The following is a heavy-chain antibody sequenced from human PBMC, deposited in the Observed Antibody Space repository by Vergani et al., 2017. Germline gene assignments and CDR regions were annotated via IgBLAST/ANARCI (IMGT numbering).Heavy chain of an antibody. D-gene: IGHD6-13*01. V-gene: IGHV3-33*01. J-gene: IGHJ6*02. CDR2: IWYDGSNK. CDR1: GLTFSSYG. CDR3: ARGPGRWSSRWYIYYGMDV. Sequence: QVQLVESGGGVVQPGRSLRLSCAASGLTFSSYGMHWVRQAPGKGLEWVAVIWYDGSNKYYADSVKGRFTISRVNYKNTLYLQMNSLRAEDTAVYYCARGPGRWSSRWYIYYGMDVWGQGTTVTVSS.